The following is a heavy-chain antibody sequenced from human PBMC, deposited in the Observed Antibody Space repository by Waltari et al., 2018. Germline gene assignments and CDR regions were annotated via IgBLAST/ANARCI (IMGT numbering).Heavy chain of an antibody. Sequence: EVQLVESGGGLVQPGRSLRLSCAASGFTFDDYAMHWVRQAPGKGLEGGSGISWNSGSIGYADSVKGRFTISRDNAKNSLYLQMNSLRAEDTALYYCAKDYRGVGITGTTLDYWGQGTLVTVSS. J-gene: IGHJ4*02. V-gene: IGHV3-9*01. D-gene: IGHD1-7*01. CDR2: ISWNSGSI. CDR3: AKDYRGVGITGTTLDY. CDR1: GFTFDDYA.